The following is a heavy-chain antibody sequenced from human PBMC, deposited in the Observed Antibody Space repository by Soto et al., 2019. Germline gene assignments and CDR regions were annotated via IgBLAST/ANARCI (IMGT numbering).Heavy chain of an antibody. V-gene: IGHV4-59*11. D-gene: IGHD5-18*01. CDR1: GGSITSHY. CDR2: IYYSGST. CDR3: ARGRIQLWYPFDY. Sequence: SATLSLTSTVPGGSITSHYSSWIRQPPGKGLGWIGYIYYSGSTNYNPSLKSRVTISVDTSKNQFSLKLSSVTAADTAVYYCARGRIQLWYPFDYWGQGTLVTVS. J-gene: IGHJ4*02.